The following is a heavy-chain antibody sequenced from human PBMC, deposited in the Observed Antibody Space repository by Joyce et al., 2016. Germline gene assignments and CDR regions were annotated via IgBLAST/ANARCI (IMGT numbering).Heavy chain of an antibody. CDR2: IVAGSGRT. D-gene: IGHD3-16*01. CDR1: GYTFGSDC. J-gene: IGHJ5*02. Sequence: QLVQSGAEVKNPGASVKISCKGSGYTFGSDCLHWVRKAGGERREWVGYIVAGSGRTQYSKSFQGRVFITRDRSATTTFMELSSLTFDDTAIFYCARGWGVRALDLWGQGTLVTVSS. V-gene: IGHV1-3*01. CDR3: ARGWGVRALDL.